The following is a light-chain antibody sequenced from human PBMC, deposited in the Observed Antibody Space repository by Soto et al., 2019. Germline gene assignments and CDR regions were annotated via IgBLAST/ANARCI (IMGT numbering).Light chain of an antibody. CDR3: QQRSNWPLS. CDR1: QSVSKY. Sequence: ETVLTQSPPTLSLSPGEGATLSCRASQSVSKYLAWYQQKPGQAPRLLIYDASTRATGIPARFSGSGSGTDFTLIISSLEPEDFAVYYCQQRSNWPLSFGGGTKVEIK. CDR2: DAS. V-gene: IGKV3-11*01. J-gene: IGKJ4*01.